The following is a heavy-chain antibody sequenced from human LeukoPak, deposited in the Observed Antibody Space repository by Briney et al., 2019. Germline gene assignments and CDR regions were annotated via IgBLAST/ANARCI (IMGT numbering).Heavy chain of an antibody. J-gene: IGHJ4*02. V-gene: IGHV4-61*02. CDR3: ARYSGSYQGIDY. CDR1: GGSISSGGYF. Sequence: SETLSLTCTVSGGSISSGGYFWSWIRQPVGKGLEWIGRIYNAGSTNYNPSLQSRVTISLDTSKNQFSLRLSFVTAADTAVYYCARYSGSYQGIDYWGQGTLVTVSS. D-gene: IGHD1-26*01. CDR2: IYNAGST.